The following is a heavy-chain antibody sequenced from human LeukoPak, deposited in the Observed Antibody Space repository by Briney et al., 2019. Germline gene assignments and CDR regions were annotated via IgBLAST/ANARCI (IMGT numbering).Heavy chain of an antibody. Sequence: PGGSLRLSCAASGFTFSSYSMNWVRQAPGKGLDWVSSISSSSSYIYYADSVKGRFTISRDNAKNSLYLQTNSLRAEDTAVYYCARAPNAHDAFDIWGQGTMVTVSS. J-gene: IGHJ3*02. CDR3: ARAPNAHDAFDI. D-gene: IGHD2-8*01. V-gene: IGHV3-21*04. CDR2: ISSSSSYI. CDR1: GFTFSSYS.